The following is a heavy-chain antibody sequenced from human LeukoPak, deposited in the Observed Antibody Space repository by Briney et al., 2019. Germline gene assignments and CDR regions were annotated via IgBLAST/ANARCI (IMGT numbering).Heavy chain of an antibody. Sequence: GGSLRLSCAASGFTFSGSAMHWVRQASGKGLEWLGRIRSKAGSYATAYAESVKGRFTVSRDDSKNTAYLQMNSLKTEDTAVYYCTRSGSGWYYVYWGQGTLVTVSS. CDR2: IRSKAGSYAT. V-gene: IGHV3-73*01. CDR1: GFTFSGSA. CDR3: TRSGSGWYYVY. D-gene: IGHD6-19*01. J-gene: IGHJ4*02.